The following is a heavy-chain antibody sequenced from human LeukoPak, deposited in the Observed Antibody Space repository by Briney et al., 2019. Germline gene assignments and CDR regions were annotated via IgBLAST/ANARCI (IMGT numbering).Heavy chain of an antibody. CDR2: INHSGST. CDR3: ARGRVVRGVIIKPGYYFDY. J-gene: IGHJ4*02. V-gene: IGHV4-34*01. CDR1: GGSFSGYY. D-gene: IGHD3-10*01. Sequence: SETLSLTCAVYGGSFSGYYWSWIRQPPGKGLEWSGEINHSGSTNYNPSLKSRVTISVDTSKNQFSLKLSSVTAADTAVYYCARGRVVRGVIIKPGYYFDYWGQGTLVTVSS.